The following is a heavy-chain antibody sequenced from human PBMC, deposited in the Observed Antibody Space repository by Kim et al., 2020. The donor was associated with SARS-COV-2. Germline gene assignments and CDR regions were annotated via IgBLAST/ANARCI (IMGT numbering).Heavy chain of an antibody. CDR2: ISGSGGST. V-gene: IGHV3-23*01. Sequence: GGSLRLSCAASGFTFSSYAMSWVRQAPGKGLEWVSAISGSGGSTYYADSVKGRFTISRDNSKNTLYLQMNSLRAEDTAVYYCANLISIMITFGGVIGDYAFDIWGQGTMVTVSS. J-gene: IGHJ3*02. CDR1: GFTFSSYA. CDR3: ANLISIMITFGGVIGDYAFDI. D-gene: IGHD3-16*02.